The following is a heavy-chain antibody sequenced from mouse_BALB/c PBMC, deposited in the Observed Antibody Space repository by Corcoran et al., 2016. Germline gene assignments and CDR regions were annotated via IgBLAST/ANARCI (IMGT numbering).Heavy chain of an antibody. CDR3: ARERRAMDY. Sequence: EVQLQQSGAELVKQGASVKLSCTATGYNIKDTYMHWVKHRPEQGLEWIGRIHPANGNTKYEPKFQSKATITADTSSNTAYLQLSSLTSEETAVYYCARERRAMDYWGQGTSVTFSS. CDR2: IHPANGNT. J-gene: IGHJ4*01. V-gene: IGHV14-3*02. CDR1: GYNIKDTY.